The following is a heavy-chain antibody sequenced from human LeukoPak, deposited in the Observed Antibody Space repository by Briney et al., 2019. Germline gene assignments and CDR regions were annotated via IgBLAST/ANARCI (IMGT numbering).Heavy chain of an antibody. J-gene: IGHJ6*03. CDR3: ARTNYYYYYMDV. CDR2: IYYSGST. V-gene: IGHV4-39*01. CDR1: GGSISSSSYY. Sequence: PSETLSLTXTVSGGSISSSSYYWGWIRQPPGKGLEWIGSIYYSGSTYYNPSLKSRVTISVDTSKNQFSLKLSSVTAADTAVYYCARTNYYYYYMDVWGKGTTVTVSS.